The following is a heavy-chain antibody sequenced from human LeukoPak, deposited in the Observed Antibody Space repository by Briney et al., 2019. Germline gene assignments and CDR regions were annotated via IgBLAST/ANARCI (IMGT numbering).Heavy chain of an antibody. CDR2: ISSSGSTI. J-gene: IGHJ4*02. CDR3: ARDPSPSQVTANFDY. V-gene: IGHV3-11*01. CDR1: GFTFSDYY. D-gene: IGHD2-21*02. Sequence: GGSLRLSCAASGFTFSDYYMSWIRQAPGKGLEWVSYISSSGSTIYYADSVKGRFTISRDNAKNPLYLQMNSLRAEDTAVYYCARDPSPSQVTANFDYWGQGTLVTVSS.